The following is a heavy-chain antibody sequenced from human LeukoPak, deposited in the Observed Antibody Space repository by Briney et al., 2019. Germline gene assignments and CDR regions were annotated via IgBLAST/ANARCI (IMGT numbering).Heavy chain of an antibody. CDR3: ARPPTKIAAAGGGTVDY. CDR2: ISSSGIIL. CDR1: GFSFSNYD. V-gene: IGHV3-48*03. J-gene: IGHJ4*02. D-gene: IGHD6-13*01. Sequence: GGSLRLSCAASGFSFSNYDMNWVRQAPGKGLEWVSFISSSGIILEYADSVKGRFTISRDNAKNSLYLQMNSLRAEDTAVYYCARPPTKIAAAGGGTVDYWGQGTLVTVSS.